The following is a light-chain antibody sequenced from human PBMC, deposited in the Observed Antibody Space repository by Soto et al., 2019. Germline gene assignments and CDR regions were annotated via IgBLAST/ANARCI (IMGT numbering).Light chain of an antibody. CDR3: QQSYSTWWT. V-gene: IGKV1-39*01. Sequence: DIQMTQSPSSLSASVGDRVTITCRASQSISSYLNWYQQKPGKAPKLLIYAASSLQSGVPSRFSGSGSGTDFTLTISSLQPEDFATYYCQQSYSTWWTFGQGNKVDIK. CDR2: AAS. CDR1: QSISSY. J-gene: IGKJ1*01.